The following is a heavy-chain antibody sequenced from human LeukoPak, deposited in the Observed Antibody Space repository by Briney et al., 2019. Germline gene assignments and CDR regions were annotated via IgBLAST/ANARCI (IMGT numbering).Heavy chain of an antibody. CDR3: ARYSSSADAFDY. Sequence: SETLSLTCTVSGGSISSYYWSWIRQPPGKGLEWIGYIYYSGSTNYNPSLKSRVTISVDTSKNQFSLKLSSVTAADTAVYYCARYSSSADAFDYWGQGTLVTVSS. D-gene: IGHD6-6*01. V-gene: IGHV4-59*01. CDR1: GGSISSYY. CDR2: IYYSGST. J-gene: IGHJ4*02.